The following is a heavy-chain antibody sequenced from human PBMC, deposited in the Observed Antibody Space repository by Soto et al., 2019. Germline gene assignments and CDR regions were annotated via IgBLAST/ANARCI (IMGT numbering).Heavy chain of an antibody. V-gene: IGHV4-34*01. D-gene: IGHD5-18*01. CDR2: INHSGST. J-gene: IGHJ4*02. CDR1: GGSFRGYY. Sequence: QVQLQQWGAGLLKPSETLSLTCAVYGGSFRGYYWSWIRQPPGKGLEWIGEINHSGSTNYNPSLKSRVTISVDTSKNQFSLKLSSVTAADTAVYYCARGSNTYGYVYWGQGTLVTVSS. CDR3: ARGSNTYGYVY.